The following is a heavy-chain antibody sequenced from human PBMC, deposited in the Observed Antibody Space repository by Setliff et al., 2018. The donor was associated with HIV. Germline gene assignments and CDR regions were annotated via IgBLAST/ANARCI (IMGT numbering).Heavy chain of an antibody. CDR1: GYTFTSYW. J-gene: IGHJ4*02. CDR2: IYTGDADT. V-gene: IGHV5-51*01. CDR3: ARRASKASLDY. Sequence: PGESLKISCKGSGYTFTSYWIGWVRQMPGKGLEWMGIIYTGDADTRYNPSFQGRVTISADKSINTAYLQWSSLQASDTAMYYCARRASKASLDYWGQGTLVTVSS.